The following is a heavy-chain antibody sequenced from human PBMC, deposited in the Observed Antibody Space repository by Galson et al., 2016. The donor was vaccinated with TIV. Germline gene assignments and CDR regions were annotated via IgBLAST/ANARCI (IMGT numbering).Heavy chain of an antibody. CDR2: FDPAHAET. Sequence: SVKVSCKVSGHTLTDLSIHWVRQPPGRGLEWMGGFDPAHAETIYARRFQGRVTLTEDTSTNTAYMELSSLTSEDTAIYYCATLQEIPGGATGDFWGQGTLGTVSP. V-gene: IGHV1-24*01. CDR1: GHTLTDLS. CDR3: ATLQEIPGGATGDF. J-gene: IGHJ4*02. D-gene: IGHD2-2*01.